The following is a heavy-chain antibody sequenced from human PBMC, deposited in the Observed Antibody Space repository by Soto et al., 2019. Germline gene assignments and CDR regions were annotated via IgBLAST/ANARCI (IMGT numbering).Heavy chain of an antibody. Sequence: EVQLVESGGGLVQPGGSLRLSCAASGFTFSSYWMHWVRQAPGKGLVWVSRINSDGSSTSYADSVKGRFTISRDNAKNTLYLQMNSLRDEDTAVYYCAREGDCGGDCYPTAFDSWGQGTLVTVSS. V-gene: IGHV3-74*01. CDR2: INSDGSST. D-gene: IGHD2-21*02. CDR3: AREGDCGGDCYPTAFDS. J-gene: IGHJ4*02. CDR1: GFTFSSYW.